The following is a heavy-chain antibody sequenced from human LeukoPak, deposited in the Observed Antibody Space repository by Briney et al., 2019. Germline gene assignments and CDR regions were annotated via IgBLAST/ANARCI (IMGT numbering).Heavy chain of an antibody. J-gene: IGHJ4*02. Sequence: ASVKVSGKASGYTFTGYYMHWVRQAPGQGLEWMGWINPNSGGTNYAQKFQGRVTMTRDTSISTAYMELSSLRSEDTAVYYCTTDYYYDSSGSYYTIDYWGQGTLVTVSS. CDR1: GYTFTGYY. D-gene: IGHD3-22*01. CDR3: TTDYYYDSSGSYYTIDY. CDR2: INPNSGGT. V-gene: IGHV1-2*02.